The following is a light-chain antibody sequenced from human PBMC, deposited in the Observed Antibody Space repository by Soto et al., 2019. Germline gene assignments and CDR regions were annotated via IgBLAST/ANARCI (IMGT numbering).Light chain of an antibody. CDR1: QSISSY. V-gene: IGKV1-39*01. Sequence: DIQMTQSPSSLSASVGARVTITCRASQSISSYLNWYQQKPGKAPKLLIYAASSLQSGVPSRFSGSGSGTDFTLTISSLQPEDFATYYCQQSYSTPRGTFGGGTKVEIK. CDR3: QQSYSTPRGT. J-gene: IGKJ4*01. CDR2: AAS.